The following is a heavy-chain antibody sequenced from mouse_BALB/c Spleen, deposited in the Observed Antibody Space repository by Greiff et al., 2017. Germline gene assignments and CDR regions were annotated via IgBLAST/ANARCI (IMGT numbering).Heavy chain of an antibody. V-gene: IGHV1S29*02. CDR1: GYTFTDYN. Sequence: EVQLKQSGPELVKPGASVKISCKASGYTFTDYNMHWVKQSHGKSLEWIGYIYPYNGGTGYNQKFKSKATLTVDNSSSTAYMELRSLTSEDSAVYYCARDTITTVVLDYWGQGTTLTVSS. D-gene: IGHD1-1*01. CDR2: IYPYNGGT. CDR3: ARDTITTVVLDY. J-gene: IGHJ2*01.